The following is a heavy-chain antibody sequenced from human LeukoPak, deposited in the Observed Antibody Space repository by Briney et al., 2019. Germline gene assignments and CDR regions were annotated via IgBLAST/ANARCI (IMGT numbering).Heavy chain of an antibody. CDR3: ARVEGLGWYFDL. D-gene: IGHD3-16*01. Sequence: ASVKVSCKASGYTFSSYYIHWVRQAPGQGLEWMGIINPSGGSTSYAQKFQGRVSMTCDMSTSTVYMELSSLRSEDTAVYYCARVEGLGWYFDLWGRGPLVTVSS. CDR2: INPSGGST. V-gene: IGHV1-46*01. J-gene: IGHJ2*01. CDR1: GYTFSSYY.